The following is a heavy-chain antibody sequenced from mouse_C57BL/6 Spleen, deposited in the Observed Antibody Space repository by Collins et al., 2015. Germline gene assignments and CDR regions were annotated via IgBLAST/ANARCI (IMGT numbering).Heavy chain of an antibody. CDR1: DYTFTNYW. CDR3: TTTRSYDGYFVY. J-gene: IGHJ2*01. CDR2: VNPTNGGA. D-gene: IGHD2-3*01. V-gene: IGHV1-53*01. Sequence: QVQLQQPGTELVKPGTSVKLSCKASDYTFTNYWIHWVKQRPGQGLEWIGNVNPTNGGANYNEKFKNKATLTADRSSNTAYMQLSSLTSDDSAVFYCTTTRSYDGYFVYWGQGTTLTVSS.